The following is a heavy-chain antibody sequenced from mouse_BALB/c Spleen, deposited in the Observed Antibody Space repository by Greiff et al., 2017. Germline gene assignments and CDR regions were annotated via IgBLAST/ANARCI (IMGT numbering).Heavy chain of an antibody. D-gene: IGHD2-1*01. CDR2: IWAGGST. CDR3: ARDRVYPLYAMDY. CDR1: GFSLTSYG. Sequence: QVQLQQSGPGLVAPSQSLSITCTVSGFSLTSYGVHWVRQPPGKGLEWLGVIWAGGSTNYNSALMSRLSISKDNSKSQVFLKMNSLQTDDTAMYYGARDRVYPLYAMDYWGEGTSVTVSS. V-gene: IGHV2-9*02. J-gene: IGHJ4*01.